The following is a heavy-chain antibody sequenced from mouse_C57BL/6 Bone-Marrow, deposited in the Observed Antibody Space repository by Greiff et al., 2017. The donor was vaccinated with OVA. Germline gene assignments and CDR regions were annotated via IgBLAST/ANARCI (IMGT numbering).Heavy chain of an antibody. CDR1: GYTFTDYY. Sequence: EVQLQQSGPELVKPGASVKISCKASGYTFTDYYMNWVKQSHGKSLEWIGDINPNNGGTSYNQKFKGKATLTVDKSSSTAYMELRSLTSEDSAVYYCAGFDGGADYWGQGTTLTVSS. J-gene: IGHJ2*01. CDR2: INPNNGGT. CDR3: AGFDGGADY. V-gene: IGHV1-26*01.